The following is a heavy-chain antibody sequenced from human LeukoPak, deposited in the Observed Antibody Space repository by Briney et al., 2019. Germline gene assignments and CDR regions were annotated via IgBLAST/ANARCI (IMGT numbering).Heavy chain of an antibody. CDR2: IYYSGST. CDR3: ARESRRGVTGHGMDV. Sequence: PSETLSLTCTVSGGSISSYYWSWIRQPPGKGLEWIGYIYYSGSTNYNPSLKSRVTISVDTSKNQFSLKLSSVTAADTAVYYCARESRRGVTGHGMDVWGQGTTVTVSS. CDR1: GGSISSYY. V-gene: IGHV4-59*01. D-gene: IGHD1-14*01. J-gene: IGHJ6*02.